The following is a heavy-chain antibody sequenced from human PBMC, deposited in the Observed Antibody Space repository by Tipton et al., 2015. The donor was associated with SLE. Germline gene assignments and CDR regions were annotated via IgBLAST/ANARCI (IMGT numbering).Heavy chain of an antibody. CDR3: ARNLYPITL. J-gene: IGHJ4*02. Sequence: LRLSCSVSGGTISSGSYYWSWIRQPAGKGLEWIGYIYTSGSTNYNPSLKSRVTISVDTSKNQFSLKLSSVTAADTAVYYCARNLYPITLWGQGTLVTVSS. V-gene: IGHV4-61*09. D-gene: IGHD1-14*01. CDR2: IYTSGST. CDR1: GGTISSGSYY.